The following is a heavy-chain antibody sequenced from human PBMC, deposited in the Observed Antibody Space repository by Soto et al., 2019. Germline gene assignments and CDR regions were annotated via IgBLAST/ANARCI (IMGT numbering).Heavy chain of an antibody. V-gene: IGHV3-23*01. CDR1: GFAFSSYD. CDR3: AKDRGGGGDPLFDS. J-gene: IGHJ4*02. Sequence: EVQLLESGGDLARPGGSLRLASDASGFAFSSYDMSWVRQAPGKGLEWVSTFRGSGGDTFYADSVKGRFTISRDDSKNTLYLQMNSLRGEDTALYFCAKDRGGGGDPLFDSWGQGTLVTVSS. D-gene: IGHD2-21*01. CDR2: FRGSGGDT.